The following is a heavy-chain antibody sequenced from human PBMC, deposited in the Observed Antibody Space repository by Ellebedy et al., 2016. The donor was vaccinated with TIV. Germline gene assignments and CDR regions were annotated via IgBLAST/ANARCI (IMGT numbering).Heavy chain of an antibody. D-gene: IGHD3-22*01. V-gene: IGHV4-4*07. CDR2: FYPSGST. CDR3: ARDYYDSSGYYFRL. J-gene: IGHJ4*02. CDR1: SGSISNYY. Sequence: MPSETLSLTCTVSSGSISNYYWSWIRQPAGKGLEWIGRFYPSGSTKYNPSLKSRVTMSVDTSKKQISLRLSSVTAADTAVYCCARDYYDSSGYYFRLWGQGTLVTVSS.